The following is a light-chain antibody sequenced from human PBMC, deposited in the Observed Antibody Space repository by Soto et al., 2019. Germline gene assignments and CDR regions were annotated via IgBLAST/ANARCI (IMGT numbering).Light chain of an antibody. CDR1: QGISSA. V-gene: IGKV1-13*02. J-gene: IGKJ4*01. Sequence: ALQLTKSPSSLSASVGDRVTITCRASQGISSALAWYQQKPGKAPKLLIYDASSLKSWVPSRFSGTGSGTDFTLTISSLQPEDFATCYCPQCNIYPLTSGGGTKVQIK. CDR2: DAS. CDR3: PQCNIYPLT.